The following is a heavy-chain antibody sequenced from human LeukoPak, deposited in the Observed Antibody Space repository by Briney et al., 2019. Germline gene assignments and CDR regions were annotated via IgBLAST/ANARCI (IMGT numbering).Heavy chain of an antibody. CDR3: ARDAPVRFLEWLSIRELLHGMDV. V-gene: IGHV3-7*03. Sequence: PGGSLRLSCAASGFTFSSYWMSWVRQAPGKGLEWVANIKQEGGEKYYVDSVKGRFTISRDNAKNSLYLQMNSLRAEDTAVYYCARDAPVRFLEWLSIRELLHGMDVWGQGTTVTVSS. D-gene: IGHD3-3*01. CDR1: GFTFSSYW. CDR2: IKQEGGEK. J-gene: IGHJ6*02.